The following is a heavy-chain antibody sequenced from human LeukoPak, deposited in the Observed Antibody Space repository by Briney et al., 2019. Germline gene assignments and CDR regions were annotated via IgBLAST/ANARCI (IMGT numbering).Heavy chain of an antibody. CDR1: GGSFNGYY. J-gene: IGHJ4*02. Sequence: MASETLSLTCSVYGGSFNGYYWNWSRQRPGKGLVWIGEVNHSGSTNSNQSLTGRGTISVDTSKNQFTLRPSTVTAADTAKYYCAYDTSGNGYWGQGTLVTVSS. CDR2: VNHSGST. CDR3: AYDTSGNGY. D-gene: IGHD3-22*01. V-gene: IGHV4-34*01.